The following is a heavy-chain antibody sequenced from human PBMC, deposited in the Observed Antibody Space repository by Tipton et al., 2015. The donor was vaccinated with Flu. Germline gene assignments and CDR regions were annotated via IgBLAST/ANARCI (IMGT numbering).Heavy chain of an antibody. CDR2: IYSGGST. J-gene: IGHJ1*01. CDR1: GASISSYN. V-gene: IGHV4-4*07. CDR3: ARERYSSGWLEYFQN. Sequence: TLSLTCSVYGASISSYNWNWIRQPAGKGLEWIGRIYSGGSTNYNPSLKRRVTMSIDSSKNQLSLKMTSVTAADTALYFCARERYSSGWLEYFQNWGQGTLVTVSS. D-gene: IGHD6-19*01.